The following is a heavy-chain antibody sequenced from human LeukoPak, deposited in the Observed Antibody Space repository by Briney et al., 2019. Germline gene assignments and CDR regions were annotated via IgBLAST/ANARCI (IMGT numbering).Heavy chain of an antibody. CDR3: ALLAVAGTRGGYYYYGMDV. D-gene: IGHD6-19*01. Sequence: SETLSPTCTVSGGSISSYYWSWIRQPPGKGLEWSGYIYYSGSTNYIPSLKSRVTISVDTSKNQFSLKLSSVTAADTAVYYCALLAVAGTRGGYYYYGMDVWGKGTTVTVSS. CDR1: GGSISSYY. CDR2: IYYSGST. J-gene: IGHJ6*04. V-gene: IGHV4-59*01.